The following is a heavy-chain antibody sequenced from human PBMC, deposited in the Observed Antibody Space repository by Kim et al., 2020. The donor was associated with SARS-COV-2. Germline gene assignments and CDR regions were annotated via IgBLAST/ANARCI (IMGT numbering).Heavy chain of an antibody. D-gene: IGHD2-2*01. CDR1: GGSFSGYY. CDR3: ARGRRVPAARPGFYYFDY. J-gene: IGHJ4*02. CDR2: INHSGST. Sequence: SETLSLTCAVYGGSFSGYYWSWIRQPPGKGLEWIGEINHSGSTNYNPSLKSRVTISVDTSKNQFSLKLSSVTAADTAVYYCARGRRVPAARPGFYYFDYWGQGTLVTVSS. V-gene: IGHV4-34*01.